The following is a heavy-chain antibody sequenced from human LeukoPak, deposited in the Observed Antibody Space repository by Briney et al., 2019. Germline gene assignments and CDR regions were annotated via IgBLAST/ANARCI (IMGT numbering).Heavy chain of an antibody. V-gene: IGHV4-30-2*01. CDR3: ARAVTLIAAAGDYFDY. CDR2: IYHSGST. CDR1: GGSISSGGYS. Sequence: SQTLSLTCAVSGGSISSGGYSWSWIRQPPGKGLEWIGYIYHSGSTYYNPSLKSRVTISVDRSKNQFSLKLSSVTAADTAVYYCARAVTLIAAAGDYFDYWGQGTLVTVSS. J-gene: IGHJ4*02. D-gene: IGHD6-13*01.